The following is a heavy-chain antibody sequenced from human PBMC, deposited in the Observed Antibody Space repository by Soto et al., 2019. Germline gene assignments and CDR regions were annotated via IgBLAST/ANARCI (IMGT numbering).Heavy chain of an antibody. V-gene: IGHV3-21*01. CDR3: ATKPNNDRDY. CDR2: ISSDSRSI. CDR1: EFTFSSYS. J-gene: IGHJ4*02. D-gene: IGHD3-16*01. Sequence: GGSLRLSCAVSEFTFSSYSMKWVRQAPGKGLEWVSSISSDSRSIYYADSVKGRFTISRDNAKNSLYLQMNSLRAEDTAVYYCATKPNNDRDYWGQGTLVTVSS.